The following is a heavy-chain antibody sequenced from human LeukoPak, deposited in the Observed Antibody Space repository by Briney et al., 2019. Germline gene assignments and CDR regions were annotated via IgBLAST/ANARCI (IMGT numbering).Heavy chain of an antibody. D-gene: IGHD3-10*01. Sequence: SVKVSCKASGFTFTSSAMQWVRQARGQRLEWIGWIVVGSGNTNYAQKFQERVTITRDMSTSTAYMELSSLRSEDTAAYYCAALIRVRGVIIWDYWGQGTLVTVSS. CDR3: AALIRVRGVIIWDY. CDR1: GFTFTSSA. V-gene: IGHV1-58*02. J-gene: IGHJ4*02. CDR2: IVVGSGNT.